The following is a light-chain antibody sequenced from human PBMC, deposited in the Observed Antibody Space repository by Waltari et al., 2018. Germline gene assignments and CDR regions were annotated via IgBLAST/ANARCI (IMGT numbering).Light chain of an antibody. CDR1: QSVSKY. Sequence: VLTQSPGTLSLSPGDRAILSCRARQSVSKYLAWYQQKPGQAPRLLIYGASSRATGIPDRFSGSGSGTDFSLTISRLEPEDFAVYYCQQYVSLPATFGQGTKVEIE. CDR3: QQYVSLPAT. J-gene: IGKJ1*01. V-gene: IGKV3-20*01. CDR2: GAS.